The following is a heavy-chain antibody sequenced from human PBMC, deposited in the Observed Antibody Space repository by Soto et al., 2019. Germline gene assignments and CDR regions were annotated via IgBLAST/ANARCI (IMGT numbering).Heavy chain of an antibody. V-gene: IGHV3-33*01. D-gene: IGHD2-2*01. CDR3: ARGYCSSTSCYMVKVNWFDP. CDR1: GFTFSSYG. J-gene: IGHJ5*02. Sequence: GGSLRLSCAASGFTFSSYGMHWVRQAPGKGLEWVAVIWYDGSNKYYADSVKGRFTISRDNSKNTLYLQMNSLRAEDTAVYYCARGYCSSTSCYMVKVNWFDPWGQGTLVTVSS. CDR2: IWYDGSNK.